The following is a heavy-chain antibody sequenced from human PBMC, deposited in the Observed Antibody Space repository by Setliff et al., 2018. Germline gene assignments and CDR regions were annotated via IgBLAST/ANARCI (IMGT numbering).Heavy chain of an antibody. Sequence: PGGSLRLSCAASGFTFSYFEMNWARQAPGKGLEWLSYISSGGSTIHYADSVKGRFTISGDDAKDSLYLRVDSLRAEDTAVYYCVRDLYGGTFFHHWGHGTLVTVSS. V-gene: IGHV3-48*03. J-gene: IGHJ1*01. CDR1: GFTFSYFE. CDR3: VRDLYGGTFFHH. CDR2: ISSGGSTI. D-gene: IGHD4-17*01.